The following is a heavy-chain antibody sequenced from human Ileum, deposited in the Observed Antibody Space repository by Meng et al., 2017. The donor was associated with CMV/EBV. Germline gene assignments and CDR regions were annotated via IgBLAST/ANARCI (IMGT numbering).Heavy chain of an antibody. CDR2: ISGSGDYT. D-gene: IGHD1-26*01. CDR3: AKCRTPTTRYYSMDV. CDR1: GFTFNNYV. Sequence: SGFTFNNYVMSWVRQAPGKGLEWVSAISGSGDYTYYADSVKGRFPIARDNSKNTLYLQMNSLRAEDTAIYYCAKCRTPTTRYYSMDVWGQGTMVTVSS. J-gene: IGHJ6*02. V-gene: IGHV3-23*01.